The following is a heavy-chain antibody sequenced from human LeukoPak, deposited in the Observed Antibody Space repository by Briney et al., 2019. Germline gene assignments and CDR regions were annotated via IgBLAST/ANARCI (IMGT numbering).Heavy chain of an antibody. V-gene: IGHV3-11*01. CDR1: GFIFSDYY. D-gene: IGHD4-23*01. CDR2: ISPNGTDI. CDR3: ASGSSSVGY. J-gene: IGHJ4*02. Sequence: GGSLRLSCAASGFIFSDYYMSWIRQSPGKGLKWVSYISPNGTDIYSIDSVRGRFIISRDNAKNSLYLQMNSLRAEDTAVYYCASGSSSVGYCGQGTLVTVSS.